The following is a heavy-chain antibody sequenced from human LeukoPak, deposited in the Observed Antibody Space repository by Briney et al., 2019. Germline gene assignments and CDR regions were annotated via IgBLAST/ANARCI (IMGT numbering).Heavy chain of an antibody. V-gene: IGHV1-2*02. CDR2: INPNSGGT. CDR3: ARAEVVAPFDY. D-gene: IGHD2-15*01. CDR1: GYTFTGYY. J-gene: IGHJ4*02. Sequence: GASVKVSCKASGYTFTGYYMHGVRQAPGKGLEWMGWINPNSGGTNYAQKFQGRVTMTRDTSISTAYMELSRLRSDDTAVYYCARAEVVAPFDYWGQGTLVTVSS.